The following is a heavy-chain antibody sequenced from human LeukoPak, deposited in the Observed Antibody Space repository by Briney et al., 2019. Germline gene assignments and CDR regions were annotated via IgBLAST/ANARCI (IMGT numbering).Heavy chain of an antibody. J-gene: IGHJ4*02. V-gene: IGHV1-69*06. D-gene: IGHD6-13*01. CDR1: GGTFSSYA. CDR3: AQGPYSSNFDY. Sequence: ASVKVSCKASGGTFSSYAISWVRQAPGQGLEWMGGIIPIFGTANYAQKFQGRVTITADKSTSTAYMELSSLRSEDTAVYYCAQGPYSSNFDYWGQGTLVTVSS. CDR2: IIPIFGTA.